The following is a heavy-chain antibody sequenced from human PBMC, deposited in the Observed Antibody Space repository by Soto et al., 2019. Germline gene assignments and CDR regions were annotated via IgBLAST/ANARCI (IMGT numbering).Heavy chain of an antibody. D-gene: IGHD2-15*01. CDR3: ARAVVVVVAATGKGNLYYFDY. V-gene: IGHV1-69*06. CDR2: IIPIFGTA. Sequence: GASVKFSCKASGGTFSSYAISWVRQAPGQGLEWMGGIIPIFGTANYAQKFQGRVTITADKSTSTAYMELSSLRSEDTAVYYCARAVVVVVAATGKGNLYYFDYWGQGTLVTVSS. J-gene: IGHJ4*02. CDR1: GGTFSSYA.